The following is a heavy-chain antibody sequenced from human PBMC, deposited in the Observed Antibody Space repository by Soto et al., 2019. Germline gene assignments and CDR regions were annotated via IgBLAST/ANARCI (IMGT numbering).Heavy chain of an antibody. V-gene: IGHV1-8*01. CDR2: MNPNNGNA. J-gene: IGHJ4*02. CDR3: ARRKERSGPYYLDL. D-gene: IGHD6-25*01. CDR1: GFTFITYD. Sequence: ASVKVSCKASGFTFITYDFSWVRQAAGQGLEWMGWMNPNNGNAGFAQKFRGRINMTRNTSISTAYLELSSLRSDDSAVYFCARRKERSGPYYLDLWGQGNQVTV.